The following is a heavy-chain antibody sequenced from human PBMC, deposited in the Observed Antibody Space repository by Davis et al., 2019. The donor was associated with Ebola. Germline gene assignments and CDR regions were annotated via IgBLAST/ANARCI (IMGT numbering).Heavy chain of an antibody. D-gene: IGHD6-19*01. CDR3: AGAGYTSGWNFAS. J-gene: IGHJ4*02. CDR2: IYYSGNT. V-gene: IGHV4-59*01. CDR1: GGYISTYY. Sequence: MPSETLSLTCTVSGGYISTYYWSWIRQPPGKGLEWIGYIYYSGNTNSNPSLKSRVTISVDTSKNQFSLKLSSVTAADTAVYYCAGAGYTSGWNFASWGQGTLVTISS.